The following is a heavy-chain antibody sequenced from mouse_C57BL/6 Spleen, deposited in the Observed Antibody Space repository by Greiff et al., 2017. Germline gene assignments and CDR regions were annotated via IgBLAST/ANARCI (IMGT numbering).Heavy chain of an antibody. Sequence: EVQGVESGGGLVKPGGSLKLSCAASGFTFSSYTMSWVRQTPEKRLEWVATISGGGGNTYYPDSVKGRYTISRDNAKNTLYLQMSSLRSEDTALYYGAREAWFAFDYWGQGTTLTVSS. CDR3: AREAWFAFDY. CDR2: ISGGGGNT. CDR1: GFTFSSYT. D-gene: IGHD1-1*02. V-gene: IGHV5-9*01. J-gene: IGHJ2*01.